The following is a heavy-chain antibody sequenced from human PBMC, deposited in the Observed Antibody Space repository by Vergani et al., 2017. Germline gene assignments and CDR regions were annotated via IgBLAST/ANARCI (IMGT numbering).Heavy chain of an antibody. D-gene: IGHD4-17*01. CDR2: IYSGGST. CDR3: ARGDYGGKGGSDY. V-gene: IGHV3-66*01. Sequence: EVQLVESGGGLVQPGGSLRLSCAASGFTVSSNYMSWVRQAPGKGLEWVSVIYSGGSTYYADSVKGRLTISRDNSKNTLYLQMNSLRAEDTAVYYCARGDYGGKGGSDYWGQGTLVTVSS. J-gene: IGHJ4*02. CDR1: GFTVSSNY.